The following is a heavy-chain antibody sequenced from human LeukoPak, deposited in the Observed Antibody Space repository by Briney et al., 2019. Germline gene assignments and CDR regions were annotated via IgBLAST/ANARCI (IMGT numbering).Heavy chain of an antibody. V-gene: IGHV4-59*13. Sequence: SETLSLTCILFGGSLRSSFWDWLRLSPGKGLEWIGYISYNGRTNYSPSLKSRVSISIDRSKTQLSLTLTSVTAADTALYYCVRDRSGTYYTFDVWGQGTMVTVSA. J-gene: IGHJ3*01. CDR1: GGSLRSSF. CDR3: VRDRSGTYYTFDV. D-gene: IGHD1-26*01. CDR2: ISYNGRT.